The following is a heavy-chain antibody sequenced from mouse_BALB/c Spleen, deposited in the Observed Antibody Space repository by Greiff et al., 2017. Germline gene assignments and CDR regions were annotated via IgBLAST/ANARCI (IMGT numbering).Heavy chain of an antibody. CDR3: ARGRDGYYAGFAY. D-gene: IGHD2-3*01. V-gene: IGHV5-6-5*01. Sequence: EVKLVESGGGLVKPGGSLKLSCAASGFTFSSYAMSWVRQTPEKRLEWVASISSGGSTYYPDSVKGRFTISRDNARNILYLQMSSLRSEDTAMYYCARGRDGYYAGFAYWGQGTLVTVSA. CDR2: ISSGGST. CDR1: GFTFSSYA. J-gene: IGHJ3*01.